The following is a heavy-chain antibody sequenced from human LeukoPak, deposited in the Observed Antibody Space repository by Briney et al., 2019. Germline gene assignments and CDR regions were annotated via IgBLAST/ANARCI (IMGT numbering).Heavy chain of an antibody. Sequence: APVKVSCKASGYTFTSYDINWVRQATGQGLEWMGWMNPNSGNTGYAQKFQGRVTMTRNTSISTAYMELSSLRSEDTAVYYCARGLRYCSGGSCYPTRDYWGQGTLVTVSS. CDR1: GYTFTSYD. CDR2: MNPNSGNT. J-gene: IGHJ4*02. D-gene: IGHD2-15*01. CDR3: ARGLRYCSGGSCYPTRDY. V-gene: IGHV1-8*01.